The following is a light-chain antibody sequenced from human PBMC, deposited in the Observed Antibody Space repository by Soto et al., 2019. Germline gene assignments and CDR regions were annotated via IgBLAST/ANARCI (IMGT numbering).Light chain of an antibody. CDR3: LQYNNWPPETWT. V-gene: IGKV3-15*01. CDR1: QSVSSN. CDR2: GAS. J-gene: IGKJ1*01. Sequence: EIVMTQSPATLSVSPGERATLSCRASQSVSSNLAWYQHRPGQAPRLLINGASTRATGIPGRFSGSGSGTEFTLTISSLQSEDIAVYFCLQYNNWPPETWTIGPRTKVEIK.